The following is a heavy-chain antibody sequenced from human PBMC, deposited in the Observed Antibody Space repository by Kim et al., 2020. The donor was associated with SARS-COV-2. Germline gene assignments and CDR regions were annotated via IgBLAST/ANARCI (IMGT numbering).Heavy chain of an antibody. V-gene: IGHV4-34*01. J-gene: IGHJ6*02. CDR3: ARGRAGVVPSPTLGLGPHYNYFILDV. CDR1: GGPFSGYH. D-gene: IGHD1-1*01. CDR2: INHSGSV. Sequence: SETLSLTCAVYGGPFSGYHWSWVRQPPGKGLEWIGEINHSGSVIHHPSLKSRVTISIDTSKNQFSLKLTSVTAADTAFYFCARGRAGVVPSPTLGLGPHYNYFILDVWGHGTTVTVSS.